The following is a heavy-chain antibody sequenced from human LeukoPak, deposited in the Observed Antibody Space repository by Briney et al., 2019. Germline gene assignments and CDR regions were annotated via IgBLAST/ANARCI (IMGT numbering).Heavy chain of an antibody. CDR1: GFTFSGYG. CDR2: IWYDGSNE. CDR3: AKAPLQVGATSNYFDY. D-gene: IGHD1-26*01. Sequence: GGSLRLSCAASGFTFSGYGMHWVRQAPGKGLEWVAVIWYDGSNEYYADSVKGRFTVSRDNAKNTLYLQMNSLRAEDTAVYYCAKAPLQVGATSNYFDYWGQGTLVTVSS. V-gene: IGHV3-33*06. J-gene: IGHJ4*02.